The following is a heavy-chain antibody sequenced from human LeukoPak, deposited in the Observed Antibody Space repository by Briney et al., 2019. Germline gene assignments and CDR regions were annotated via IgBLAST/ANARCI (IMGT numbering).Heavy chain of an antibody. CDR2: INPSGGST. CDR1: GYTFTSYY. J-gene: IGHJ3*02. CDR3: ASTSINWGSRVTHAFDI. Sequence: ASVKVSCKASGYTFTSYYMHWVRQAPGQGLEWMGIINPSGGSTSYAQKFQGRVTITRDTSTSTVYMDLSSLRSEDTALYYCASTSINWGSRVTHAFDIWGQGTMVTVSS. D-gene: IGHD7-27*01. V-gene: IGHV1-46*01.